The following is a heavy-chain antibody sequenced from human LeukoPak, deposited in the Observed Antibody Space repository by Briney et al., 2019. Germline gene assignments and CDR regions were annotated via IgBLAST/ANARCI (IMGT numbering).Heavy chain of an antibody. Sequence: GASVKVSCKASGYTFTSYGISWVRQAPGQGLEWMGWISAYNGNTNYAQKLQGRVTMTTDTSTSTAYIELRSLRSDDTAVYYCARHQYYYDSSGYPPGWGQGTLVTVSS. CDR2: ISAYNGNT. CDR3: ARHQYYYDSSGYPPG. J-gene: IGHJ4*02. CDR1: GYTFTSYG. V-gene: IGHV1-18*01. D-gene: IGHD3-22*01.